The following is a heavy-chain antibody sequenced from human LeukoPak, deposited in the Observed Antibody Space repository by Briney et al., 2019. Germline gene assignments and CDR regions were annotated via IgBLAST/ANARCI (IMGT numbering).Heavy chain of an antibody. Sequence: PGGSLRLSCAASGFTFSSYAMHWVRQAPGKGLEWVALISYDGSNNYYADSVKGRFTIYRDNSKNTLYLQMNSLRAEDTAVYYCAKMVGTGGGDYWGQGTLVTVSS. CDR3: AKMVGTGGGDY. V-gene: IGHV3-30-3*02. CDR2: ISYDGSNN. D-gene: IGHD2-21*02. J-gene: IGHJ4*02. CDR1: GFTFSSYA.